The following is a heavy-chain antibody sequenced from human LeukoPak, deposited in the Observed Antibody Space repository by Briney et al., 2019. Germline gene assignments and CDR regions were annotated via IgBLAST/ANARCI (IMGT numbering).Heavy chain of an antibody. CDR1: GGSLSSGGYY. J-gene: IGHJ4*02. Sequence: PSETLSLTCTVSGGSLSSGGYYWSWIRQPPGKGLEWIGYIYHSGSTYYNPSLKSRVTISVDRSKNQFSLKLSSVTAADTAVYYCARVLYWLQSSYYFDYWGQGTLVTVSS. CDR3: ARVLYWLQSSYYFDY. V-gene: IGHV4-30-2*01. CDR2: IYHSGST. D-gene: IGHD5-24*01.